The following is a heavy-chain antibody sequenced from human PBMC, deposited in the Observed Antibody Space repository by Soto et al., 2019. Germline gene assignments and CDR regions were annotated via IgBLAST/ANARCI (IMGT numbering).Heavy chain of an antibody. J-gene: IGHJ4*02. V-gene: IGHV3-15*01. CDR2: IKSKTDGGTA. Sequence: LRLSCVASGFNLSHPWMTWVRQAAGKGLEWVGRIKSKTDGGTADYAAPVKGRATISRDDSKNTVYLQMNSLKTEDTAVYYCTTGIYYDILTGYHNVAYWGQGALVTVSS. CDR1: GFNLSHPW. D-gene: IGHD3-9*01. CDR3: TTGIYYDILTGYHNVAY.